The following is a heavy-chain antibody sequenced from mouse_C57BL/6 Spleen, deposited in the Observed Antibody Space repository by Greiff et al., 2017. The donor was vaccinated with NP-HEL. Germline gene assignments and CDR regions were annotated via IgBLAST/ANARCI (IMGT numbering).Heavy chain of an antibody. V-gene: IGHV1-26*01. Sequence: EVQLQQSGPELVKPGASVKISCKASGYTFTDYYMNWVKQSHGKSLEWIGAINPNNGGTSYNQKFKGKATLTVDKSSSTAYMELRSLTSEDSAVYYCASPWGSRLYWAMDYWGQGTSVTVSS. J-gene: IGHJ4*01. CDR1: GYTFTDYY. CDR2: INPNNGGT. D-gene: IGHD1-1*01. CDR3: ASPWGSRLYWAMDY.